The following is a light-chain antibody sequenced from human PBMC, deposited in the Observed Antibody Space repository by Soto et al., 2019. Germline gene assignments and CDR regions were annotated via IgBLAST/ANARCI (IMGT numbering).Light chain of an antibody. CDR1: QNINNW. CDR3: QQYDTYRT. CDR2: EAS. J-gene: IGKJ1*01. V-gene: IGKV1-5*03. Sequence: DIQMTQSPSTLSESVGDRVTITCRASQNINNWLAWYQQKPGKAPKLLIYEASSLEIGVPSRFSGSGSGTEFTLTISSLQPDDFATFYCQQYDTYRTFGQGTKVEIK.